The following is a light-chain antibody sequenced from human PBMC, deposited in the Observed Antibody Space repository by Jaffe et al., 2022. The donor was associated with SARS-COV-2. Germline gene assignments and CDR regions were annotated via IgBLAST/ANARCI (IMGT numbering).Light chain of an antibody. Sequence: DVVMTQSPLSLPVTPGEPASISCRSSQSLLQSNGYNYLDWYLQKPGQSPQLLIYLGSNRASGVPDRFSGSGSGTDFTLKISRVKAEDIGVYYCMQALQTPDTFGQGTKLEIK. CDR3: MQALQTPDT. CDR1: QSLLQSNGYNY. V-gene: IGKV2-28*01. J-gene: IGKJ2*01. CDR2: LGS.